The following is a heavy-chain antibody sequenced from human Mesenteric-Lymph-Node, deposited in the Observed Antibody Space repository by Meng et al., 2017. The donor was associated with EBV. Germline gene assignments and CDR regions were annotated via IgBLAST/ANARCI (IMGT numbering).Heavy chain of an antibody. CDR2: INTGIGNT. CDR1: GYAFTNYN. J-gene: IGHJ4*02. Sequence: HVHLLPSRAVVKKPGASLKVSCKASGYAFTNYNVHWVRQAPGQRLEWMGRINTGIGNTKYSQRFQGRVTITSDTSASTAYMELSSLRSEDTAIYYCARDGPDVVVPGGLDYWGQGTLVTVSS. CDR3: ARDGPDVVVPGGLDY. V-gene: IGHV1-3*04. D-gene: IGHD2-2*01.